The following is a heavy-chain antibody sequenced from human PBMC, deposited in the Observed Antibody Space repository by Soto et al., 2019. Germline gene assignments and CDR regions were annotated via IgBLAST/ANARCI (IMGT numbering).Heavy chain of an antibody. CDR3: ARFPPDIVVVVAAARTNDY. D-gene: IGHD2-15*01. J-gene: IGHJ4*02. V-gene: IGHV4-59*08. Sequence: SETLSLTCSFSGDSVTSHYLTWIRQSPEKGLEWIGYMHYTGFTHYNPSLKSRLTISVDTSKNQFSLQLSSVTVADTAVYYCARFPPDIVVVVAAARTNDYWGQGTLVNVSS. CDR2: MHYTGFT. CDR1: GDSVTSHY.